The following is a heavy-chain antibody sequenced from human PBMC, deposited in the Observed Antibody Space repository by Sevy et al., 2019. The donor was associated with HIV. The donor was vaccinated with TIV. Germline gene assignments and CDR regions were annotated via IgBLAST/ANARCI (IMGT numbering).Heavy chain of an antibody. V-gene: IGHV1-18*01. D-gene: IGHD3-10*01. J-gene: IGHJ4*02. CDR1: GYTFTSYG. Sequence: ASVKVSCKASGYTFTSYGISWVRQAPGQGLEWMGWISAYNGNTNYAQKLQGRVTMTTDTSTSTAYMELMSLRSDDTAVYYCARGRYYGSGSPRFDYWGQGTLVTVSS. CDR2: ISAYNGNT. CDR3: ARGRYYGSGSPRFDY.